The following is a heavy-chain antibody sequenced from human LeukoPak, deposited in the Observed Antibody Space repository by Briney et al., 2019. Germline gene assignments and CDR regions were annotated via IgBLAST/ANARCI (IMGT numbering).Heavy chain of an antibody. D-gene: IGHD3-22*01. CDR2: IYHSGST. V-gene: IGHV4-4*02. Sequence: SETLSLTCAVSGGSISSSNWWSWVRQPPGKGLEWIGEIYHSGSTNYNPSLKSRVTISVDKSKNQFSLKLSSVPAADTAVYYCARESGYYYDTRYFDYWGQGTLVTVSS. CDR1: GGSISSSNW. CDR3: ARESGYYYDTRYFDY. J-gene: IGHJ4*02.